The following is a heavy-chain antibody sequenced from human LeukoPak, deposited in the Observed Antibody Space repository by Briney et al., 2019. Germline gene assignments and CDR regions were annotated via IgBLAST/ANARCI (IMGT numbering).Heavy chain of an antibody. J-gene: IGHJ4*02. CDR3: ARAPYTTGRSFYFDS. Sequence: GGSLRLSCAASGFTFRNYGMHWVRQAPGKGLEWVAIIWYDGSKNYYADSVKGRFTISRDNFNNTLYLQMNGLRAEDTALYYCARAPYTTGRSFYFDSWGQGTLVTVSS. CDR2: IWYDGSKN. D-gene: IGHD2-2*02. CDR1: GFTFRNYG. V-gene: IGHV3-33*01.